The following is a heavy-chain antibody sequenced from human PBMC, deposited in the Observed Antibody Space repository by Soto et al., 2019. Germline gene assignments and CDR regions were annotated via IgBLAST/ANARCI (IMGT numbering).Heavy chain of an antibody. J-gene: IGHJ6*03. Sequence: QVQLQESGPGLVKPSETLSLTCTVSDDSISNYYWSWIRQPPGKELEWIGYIVSSGNTYYNPSLKSRVAISVDTSKNHFSLELSSVTAADTAVYYCARRGRGYDHYSMDVWGKGTTVTVSS. CDR2: IVSSGNT. D-gene: IGHD3-10*01. CDR3: ARRGRGYDHYSMDV. CDR1: DDSISNYY. V-gene: IGHV4-59*08.